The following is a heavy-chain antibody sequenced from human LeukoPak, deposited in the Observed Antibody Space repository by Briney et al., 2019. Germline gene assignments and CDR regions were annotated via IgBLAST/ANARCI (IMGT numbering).Heavy chain of an antibody. CDR3: AKVGVLRGYCSGGSCYPTYFDY. D-gene: IGHD2-15*01. CDR2: ISYDGSNK. Sequence: GGSLRLSCAASGFTFSSYGMHWVRQAPGKGLEWVAVISYDGSNKYYADSVKGRFTISRDNSKNTLYLQMNSLRAEDTAVYYCAKVGVLRGYCSGGSCYPTYFDYWGQGTLVTVSS. V-gene: IGHV3-30*18. CDR1: GFTFSSYG. J-gene: IGHJ4*02.